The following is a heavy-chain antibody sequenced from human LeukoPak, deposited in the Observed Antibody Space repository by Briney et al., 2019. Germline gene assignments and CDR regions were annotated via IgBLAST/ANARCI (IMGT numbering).Heavy chain of an antibody. CDR1: GFTFSSYG. CDR3: AKVLGGYTTDY. V-gene: IGHV3-30*18. J-gene: IGHJ4*02. Sequence: SGGSLRLSCAASGFTFSSYGMHWVRQAPGKGLEWVAVISYDGSNKYYADSVKGRFTISRDNSKNTLYLQMNSLRAEDTAVYYCAKVLGGYTTDYWGQGTLVTVSS. D-gene: IGHD5-12*01. CDR2: ISYDGSNK.